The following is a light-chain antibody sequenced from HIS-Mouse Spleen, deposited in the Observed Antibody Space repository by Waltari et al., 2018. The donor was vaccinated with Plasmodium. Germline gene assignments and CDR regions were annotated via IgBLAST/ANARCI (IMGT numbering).Light chain of an antibody. J-gene: IGKJ2*01. V-gene: IGKV3-15*01. CDR3: QQYNNWPPHT. CDR2: GAS. CDR1: QSVSSN. Sequence: EIVMTQSPATLSVSPGERATLPCRANQSVSSNSAWYQQKPGQAPRLLIYGASTRATGIPARFSGSGSGTEFTLTISSMQSEDFAVYYCQQYNNWPPHTFGQGTKLEIK.